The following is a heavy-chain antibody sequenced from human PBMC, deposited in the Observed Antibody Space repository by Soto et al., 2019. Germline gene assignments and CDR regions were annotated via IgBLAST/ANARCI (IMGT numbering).Heavy chain of an antibody. J-gene: IGHJ4*02. Sequence: PGESLKISCKGSGYSFTSYWIGWVRQMPGKGLEWMGIIYPGDSDTRYSPSFQGQVTISADKSISTAYLQWSSLKASDTAMYYCARQEDYGGPPAWLDYWGQGTLVTVSS. CDR3: ARQEDYGGPPAWLDY. CDR2: IYPGDSDT. D-gene: IGHD4-17*01. CDR1: GYSFTSYW. V-gene: IGHV5-51*01.